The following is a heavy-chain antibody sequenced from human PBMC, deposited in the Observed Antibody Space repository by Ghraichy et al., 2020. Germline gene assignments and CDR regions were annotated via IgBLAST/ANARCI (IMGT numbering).Heavy chain of an antibody. CDR3: ARQGMGDGYNYEPDY. J-gene: IGHJ4*02. Sequence: SETLSLTCTVSGGSISSSSYYWGWIRQPPGKGLEWIGSIYYSGSTYYNPSLKSRVTISVDTSKNQFSLKLSSVTAADTAVYYCARQGMGDGYNYEPDYWGQGTLVTVSS. CDR1: GGSISSSSYY. V-gene: IGHV4-39*01. D-gene: IGHD5-24*01. CDR2: IYYSGST.